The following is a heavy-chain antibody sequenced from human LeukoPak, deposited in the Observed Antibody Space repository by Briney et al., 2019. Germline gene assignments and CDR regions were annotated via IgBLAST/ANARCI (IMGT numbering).Heavy chain of an antibody. CDR1: GGSINYYH. Sequence: SQTLSLTCTVSGGSINYYHWMWIRQPPGKGLEWIGYIYYSGGTHYNPSLKSRVTMLVDTSKNQFSLKLTAVTAADTAVYYCARETPGAGHFDYWGQGSLVTVSS. CDR3: ARETPGAGHFDY. V-gene: IGHV4-59*01. J-gene: IGHJ4*02. D-gene: IGHD7-27*01. CDR2: IYYSGGT.